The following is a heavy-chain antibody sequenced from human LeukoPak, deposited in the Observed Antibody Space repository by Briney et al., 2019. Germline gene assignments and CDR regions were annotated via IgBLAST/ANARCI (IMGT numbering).Heavy chain of an antibody. CDR3: ARVSEQVVSRNYHYYMDV. J-gene: IGHJ6*03. V-gene: IGHV4-39*07. CDR2: IYYSGST. Sequence: KPSETLSLTCTVSGGSISSSSYYWGWIRQPPGKGLEWIGSIYYSGSTYYNPSLKSRVTISVDTSKNQFFLNLNSLTAADTAVYFCARVSEQVVSRNYHYYMDVWGKGTTVTVS. D-gene: IGHD1/OR15-1a*01. CDR1: GGSISSSSYY.